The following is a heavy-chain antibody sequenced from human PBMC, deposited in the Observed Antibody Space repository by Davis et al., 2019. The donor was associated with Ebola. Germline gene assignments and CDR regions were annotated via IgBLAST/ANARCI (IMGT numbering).Heavy chain of an antibody. CDR2: ISGGGGST. Sequence: GESLKISCAASGFTFSSYAMSWVRQAPGKGLEWVSAISGGGGSTYHTDPVKGRFTISRDNAKNSLYLQMNSLRAEDTAVYYCARVPTRYCSSTSCIPYYYYYMDVWGKGTTVTVSS. V-gene: IGHV3-23*01. CDR3: ARVPTRYCSSTSCIPYYYYYMDV. J-gene: IGHJ6*03. D-gene: IGHD2-2*01. CDR1: GFTFSSYA.